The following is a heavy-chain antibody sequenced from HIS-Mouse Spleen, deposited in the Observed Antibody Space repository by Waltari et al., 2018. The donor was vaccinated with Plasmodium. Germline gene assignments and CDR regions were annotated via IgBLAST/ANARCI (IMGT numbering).Heavy chain of an antibody. CDR1: GGSISSYY. CDR2: IYYSGST. CDR3: ARLRYSYGYFDY. J-gene: IGHJ4*02. D-gene: IGHD5-18*01. Sequence: QVQLQESGPGLVKPSETLSLTCTVSGGSISSYYWSWIRQPPGKGLEWIGYIYYSGSTNYTPSLKIRVTISVDTSKNQFSLKLSSVTAADTAVYYCARLRYSYGYFDYWGQGTLVTVSS. V-gene: IGHV4-59*08.